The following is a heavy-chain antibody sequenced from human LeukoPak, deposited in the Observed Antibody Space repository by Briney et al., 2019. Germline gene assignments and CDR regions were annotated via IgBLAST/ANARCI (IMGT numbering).Heavy chain of an antibody. CDR3: AKDIYTRFLGTGFDY. V-gene: IGHV3-9*01. D-gene: IGHD3-3*01. Sequence: ALRLSCAASGFTFDDYAMHWVRQAPGKGLEWVSGISWNSGSIGYADSVKGRFTISRDNAKNSLYLQMNSLRAEDTALYYCAKDIYTRFLGTGFDYWGQGTLVTVSS. CDR1: GFTFDDYA. J-gene: IGHJ4*02. CDR2: ISWNSGSI.